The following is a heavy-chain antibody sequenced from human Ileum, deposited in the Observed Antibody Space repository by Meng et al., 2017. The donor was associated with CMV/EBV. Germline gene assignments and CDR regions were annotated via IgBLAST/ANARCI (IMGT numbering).Heavy chain of an antibody. V-gene: IGHV4-34*01. CDR3: AKYSGPSRWFDP. D-gene: IGHD5-12*01. J-gene: IGHJ5*02. Sequence: QGQLQKWGAGLLKPSETLSLTCGVYGGSFSNYYWSWIRQSPGKGLEWIGEIHPSGSTYYNPSLNSRVTMSVDTSKNQFSLNLRSVTAADTAVYYCAKYSGPSRWFDPWGQGTLVTVSS. CDR2: IHPSGST. CDR1: GGSFSNYY.